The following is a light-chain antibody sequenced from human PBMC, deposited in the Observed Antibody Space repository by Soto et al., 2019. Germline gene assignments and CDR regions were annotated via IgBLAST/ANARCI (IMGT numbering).Light chain of an antibody. Sequence: EIVPTQSPSTLSFSPGERATLSCRDSQSVGSSLTLYQQKPGQAPRLLIYDASNRAAGIPARFSDSGSGTDFTLTINSLEPKDFAVCYCQQRNNWSHFWTFGGGTKVEIK. CDR1: QSVGSS. CDR3: QQRNNWSHFWT. V-gene: IGKV3-11*01. J-gene: IGKJ4*01. CDR2: DAS.